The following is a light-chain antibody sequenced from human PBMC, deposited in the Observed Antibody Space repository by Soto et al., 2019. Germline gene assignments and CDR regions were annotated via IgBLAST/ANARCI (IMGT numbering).Light chain of an antibody. CDR3: QQRSSSIT. V-gene: IGKV3-11*01. CDR1: QSVSSS. J-gene: IGKJ5*01. CDR2: DAS. Sequence: EIVLTQSPVTLSLSPGERATLSCRASQSVSSSLAWYQQKPGQAPRLLIYDASNTATGIPARFSGSGSGTDFTLTIISLEPEDFAIYYCQQRSSSITFGQGTRLETK.